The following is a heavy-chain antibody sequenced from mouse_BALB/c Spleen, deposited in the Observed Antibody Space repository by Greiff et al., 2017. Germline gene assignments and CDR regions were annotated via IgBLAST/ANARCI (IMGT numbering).Heavy chain of an antibody. D-gene: IGHD2-4*01. Sequence: VQLKESGPELVKPGASVKISCKASGYTFTDYNMHWVKQSHGKSLEWIGYIYPYNGGTGYNQKFKSKATLTVDNSSSTAYMELRSLTSEDSAVYYCARRRDYDYEDYYAMDYWGQGTSVTVSS. CDR2: IYPYNGGT. CDR1: GYTFTDYN. CDR3: ARRRDYDYEDYYAMDY. V-gene: IGHV1S29*02. J-gene: IGHJ4*01.